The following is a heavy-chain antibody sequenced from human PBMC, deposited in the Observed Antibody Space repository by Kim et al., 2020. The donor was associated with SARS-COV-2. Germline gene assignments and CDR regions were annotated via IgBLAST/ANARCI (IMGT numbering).Heavy chain of an antibody. D-gene: IGHD3-9*01. CDR2: ISYDGSNK. Sequence: GGSLRLSCAASGFTFSSYGMHWVRQAPGKGLEWVAVISYDGSNKYYADSVKGRFTISRDNSKNTLYLQMNSLRAEDTAVYYCAKEGYDILTGWNAFDIWGQGTMVTVSS. V-gene: IGHV3-30*18. CDR3: AKEGYDILTGWNAFDI. J-gene: IGHJ3*02. CDR1: GFTFSSYG.